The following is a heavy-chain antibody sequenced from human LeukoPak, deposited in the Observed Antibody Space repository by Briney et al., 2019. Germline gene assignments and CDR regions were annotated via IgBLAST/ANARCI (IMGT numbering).Heavy chain of an antibody. V-gene: IGHV1-69*13. Sequence: ASVKVSCKASGGTFSSYAISWVRQAPGQGLEWMGGIIPIFGTANYAQKFQGRVTITADESTSTAHMELSSLRSEDTAVYYCAAGVSGYPFDYWGQGTLVTVSS. D-gene: IGHD3-22*01. J-gene: IGHJ4*02. CDR1: GGTFSSYA. CDR3: AAGVSGYPFDY. CDR2: IIPIFGTA.